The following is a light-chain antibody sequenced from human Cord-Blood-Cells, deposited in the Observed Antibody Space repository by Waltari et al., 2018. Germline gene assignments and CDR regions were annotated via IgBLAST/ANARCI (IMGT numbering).Light chain of an antibody. Sequence: QSALTQPASVSGSPGQSITISCTGPNSDVGVYNYVSCYQQHPGKAPKIMIYDVSNRPSGVSNRFSGSKSGNTASLTISGLQAEDEADYSCSSYTSSSTLVFGGGTKLTVL. CDR2: DVS. CDR3: SSYTSSSTLV. J-gene: IGLJ2*01. CDR1: NSDVGVYNY. V-gene: IGLV2-14*01.